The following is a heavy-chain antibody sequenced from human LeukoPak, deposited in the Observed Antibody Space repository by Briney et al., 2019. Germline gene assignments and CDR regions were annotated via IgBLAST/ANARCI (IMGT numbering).Heavy chain of an antibody. CDR2: INHSGST. CDR3: ARGVTTVVTGYYYYYYMDV. V-gene: IGHV4-34*01. J-gene: IGHJ6*03. CDR1: GGSFSGYY. D-gene: IGHD4-23*01. Sequence: PSETLSLTCAVYGGSFSGYYWSWIRQPPGKGLEWIGEINHSGSTNYNPSLKSRVTISVDTSKNQFSLKLSSATAADTAVYYCARGVTTVVTGYYYYYYMDVWGKGTTVTVSS.